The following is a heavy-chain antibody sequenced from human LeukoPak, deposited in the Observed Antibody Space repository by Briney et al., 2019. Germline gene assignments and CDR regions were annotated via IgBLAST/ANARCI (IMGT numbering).Heavy chain of an antibody. CDR3: ARVRGYSSSSGFDY. J-gene: IGHJ4*02. V-gene: IGHV1-2*02. D-gene: IGHD6-6*01. Sequence: ASVKVSSKASGYTFTGYYMHWVRQAPGQGLEWMGWINPNSGGTNYAQKFQGRVTMTRDTSISTAYMELSRLRSDDTAVYYCARVRGYSSSSGFDYWGQGTLVTVSS. CDR2: INPNSGGT. CDR1: GYTFTGYY.